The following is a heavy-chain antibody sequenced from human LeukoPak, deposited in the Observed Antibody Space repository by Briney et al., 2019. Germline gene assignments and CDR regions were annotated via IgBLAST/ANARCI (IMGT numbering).Heavy chain of an antibody. CDR2: INTNTGNP. V-gene: IGHV7-4-1*02. D-gene: IGHD1-26*01. CDR3: ARDSISGSYVHYDN. CDR1: GYTFNRYG. Sequence: ASVKVSCKASGYTFNRYGMNWVRQAPGQGLEWMGWINTNTGNPTYAQGFTGRFVFSLDTSVSTAYLQINSLKAADTAVYYCARDSISGSYVHYDNWGQGTLVTVSS. J-gene: IGHJ4*02.